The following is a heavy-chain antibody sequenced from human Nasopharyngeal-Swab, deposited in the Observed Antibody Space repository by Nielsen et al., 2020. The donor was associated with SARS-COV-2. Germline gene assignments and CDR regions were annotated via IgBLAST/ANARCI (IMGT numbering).Heavy chain of an antibody. V-gene: IGHV4-34*01. CDR3: ARDSPWQELDY. J-gene: IGHJ4*02. CDR1: GGSLSGYY. Sequence: SETLSLTCAVYGGSLSGYYWSWIRQPPGKGLEWIGEINSSGSTNYNPSLKSRVTMSVDTSKNQFSLKMTSVTAADTAVYYCARDSPWQELDYWGQGTLVTVSS. D-gene: IGHD1-1*01. CDR2: INSSGST.